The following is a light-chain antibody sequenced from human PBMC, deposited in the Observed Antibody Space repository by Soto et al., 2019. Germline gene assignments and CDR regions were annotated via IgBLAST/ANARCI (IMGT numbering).Light chain of an antibody. Sequence: EIVLTQPPGTLSLSPGERATLSCRASQSVSSGYLAWYQQKPGQAPRLLIYGASRRATGIPDRFSGSGSGTDFTLTISRLEPEDFAVYYCQQYGNSPQTFGGGTKVETK. CDR2: GAS. CDR3: QQYGNSPQT. V-gene: IGKV3-20*01. CDR1: QSVSSGY. J-gene: IGKJ4*01.